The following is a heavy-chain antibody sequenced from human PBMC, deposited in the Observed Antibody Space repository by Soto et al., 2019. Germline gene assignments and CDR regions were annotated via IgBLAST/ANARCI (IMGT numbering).Heavy chain of an antibody. CDR1: GGSISSGGYY. CDR3: ASAPNQYYFDY. V-gene: IGHV4-31*03. Sequence: ASETLSLTCTVSGGSISSGGYYWSWIRQHPGKGLEWIGHIYNSGSTYYNPSLKSRVTISVDTSKNQFSLKLSSVTAADTAVYYCASAPNQYYFDYWGQGTLVTVSS. CDR2: IYNSGST. J-gene: IGHJ4*02.